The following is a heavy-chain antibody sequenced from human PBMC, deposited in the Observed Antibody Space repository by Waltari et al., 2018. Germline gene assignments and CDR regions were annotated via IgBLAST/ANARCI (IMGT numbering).Heavy chain of an antibody. J-gene: IGHJ6*02. Sequence: EVQLVESGGGLVQPGGSLRLSCAASGFPISTYWMNWVRQAPGKGLVWVARINNDGSSTSYADSVKGRFTISRDNARNTLYLQMSSLRVEDTAVYYCARDYGMDVWGQGTTVTVSS. CDR2: INNDGSST. CDR1: GFPISTYW. V-gene: IGHV3-74*01. CDR3: ARDYGMDV.